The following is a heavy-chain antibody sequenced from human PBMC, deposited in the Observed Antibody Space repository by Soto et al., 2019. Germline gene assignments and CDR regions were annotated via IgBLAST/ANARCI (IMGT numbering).Heavy chain of an antibody. V-gene: IGHV3-23*01. CDR1: GFTFSSYA. D-gene: IGHD2-15*01. CDR2: ISGSGGST. Sequence: GGSLRLSCAASGFTFSSYAMSWVRQAPGKGLEWVSAISGSGGSTYYADSVKGRFTISRDNSKNTLYLQMNSLRAEDTAVYYCARVETVVTLADYYYGMDVWGQGTTVTVSS. J-gene: IGHJ6*02. CDR3: ARVETVVTLADYYYGMDV.